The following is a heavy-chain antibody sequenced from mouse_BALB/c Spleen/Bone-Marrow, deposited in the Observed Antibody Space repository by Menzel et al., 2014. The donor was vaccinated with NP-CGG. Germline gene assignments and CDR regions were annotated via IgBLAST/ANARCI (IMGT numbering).Heavy chain of an antibody. J-gene: IGHJ3*01. D-gene: IGHD1-1*01. CDR2: IDPANGNT. CDR1: GFNIKDTY. CDR3: ARYYYGSSLFAY. Sequence: EVQLQQSGAELVKPGDSVKLSCTASGFNIKDTYMYWVKQRPEQGLEWIGRIDPANGNTKYDPKFQDKGTITADTSSNTAYLQLSSLTSEDTAVYYCARYYYGSSLFAYWGQGTLVTVSA. V-gene: IGHV14-3*02.